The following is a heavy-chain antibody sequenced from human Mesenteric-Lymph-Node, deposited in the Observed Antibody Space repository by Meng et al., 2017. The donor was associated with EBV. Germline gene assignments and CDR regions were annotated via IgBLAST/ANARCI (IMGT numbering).Heavy chain of an antibody. J-gene: IGHJ4*02. CDR1: GGSISNSNFY. CDR2: IFHSGST. CDR3: ARPRRWLQSEFDF. Sequence: QPQLHESGPGLVKPSETLSLTCTVSGGSISNSNFYWGWIHQPPGKGLEWIGSIFHSGSTYYNPSLKSRVTVSVDTSKNQFSLKLNSVTTADTAMYYCARPRRWLQSEFDFWGPGTLVTVSS. V-gene: IGHV4-39*01. D-gene: IGHD5-24*01.